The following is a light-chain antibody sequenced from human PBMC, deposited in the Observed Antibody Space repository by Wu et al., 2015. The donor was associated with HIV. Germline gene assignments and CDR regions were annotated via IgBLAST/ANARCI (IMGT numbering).Light chain of an antibody. Sequence: EIVLTQSPAALSLFPGERATLSCRASQSVSNYVAWYQQKSGQAPRLLIYEASRGATGIPLRFSGSGSGTDFTLTISSLEAEDFAVYYCQHRSDWPPTFAGGTKVEIK. J-gene: IGKJ4*01. CDR2: EAS. CDR1: QSVSNY. CDR3: QHRSDWPPT. V-gene: IGKV3-11*01.